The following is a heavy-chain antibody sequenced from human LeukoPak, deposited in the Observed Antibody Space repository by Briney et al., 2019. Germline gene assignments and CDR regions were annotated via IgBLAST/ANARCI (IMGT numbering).Heavy chain of an antibody. Sequence: SETLSLTWTVSGGSISSHYWSWIRQPPGKGLEWIGYIYYSGSTNYNPSLKSRVTISVDTSKNQFSLKLSSVTAADTAVYYCARDLITMVRGVITNWFDPWGQGTLVTVSS. CDR2: IYYSGST. V-gene: IGHV4-59*11. D-gene: IGHD3-10*01. CDR3: ARDLITMVRGVITNWFDP. J-gene: IGHJ5*02. CDR1: GGSISSHY.